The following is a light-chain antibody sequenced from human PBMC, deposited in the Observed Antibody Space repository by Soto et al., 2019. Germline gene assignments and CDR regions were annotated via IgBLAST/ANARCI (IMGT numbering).Light chain of an antibody. CDR1: QGISNY. CDR3: QKYNSAPP. J-gene: IGKJ4*01. Sequence: DIQMTQSPSSLSASVGDRVTITCRASQGISNYLAWYQQKPGKVPKLLIYAASTLQSGVPSRFSGSGSVTDFTLTISSLQPEDVATYDCQKYNSAPPFGGGTKVEIK. V-gene: IGKV1-27*01. CDR2: AAS.